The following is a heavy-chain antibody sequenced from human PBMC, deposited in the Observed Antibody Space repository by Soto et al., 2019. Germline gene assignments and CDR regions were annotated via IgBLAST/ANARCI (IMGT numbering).Heavy chain of an antibody. V-gene: IGHV3-21*01. CDR2: ISSSSSYI. J-gene: IGHJ4*02. CDR1: GFTFSSYS. Sequence: EVQLVESGGGLVKPGGSLRLSCAASGFTFSSYSMNWVRQAPGKGLEWVSSISSSSSYIYYADSVKGRFTISRDNAKNSLYLKMNSLRAEDTAVYYCARDIQGTHYSNYDGLTSPSAYWGKGTLVTVSS. CDR3: ARDIQGTHYSNYDGLTSPSAY. D-gene: IGHD4-4*01.